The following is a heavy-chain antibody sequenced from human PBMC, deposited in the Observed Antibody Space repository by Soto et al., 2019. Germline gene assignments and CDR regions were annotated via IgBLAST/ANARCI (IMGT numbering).Heavy chain of an antibody. D-gene: IGHD2-15*01. V-gene: IGHV1-3*01. CDR1: GYTFTSYA. CDR2: INAGNGNT. CDR3: ARDRLLGYCSGGSCYCGVGYGMDV. Sequence: ASVKVSCKASGYTFTSYAIHWVRQAPGQRPEWMGWINAGNGNTKYSQKFQGRVTITRDTSASTAYMELSSLRSEDTAVYYCARDRLLGYCSGGSCYCGVGYGMDVWGQGTTVTVSS. J-gene: IGHJ6*02.